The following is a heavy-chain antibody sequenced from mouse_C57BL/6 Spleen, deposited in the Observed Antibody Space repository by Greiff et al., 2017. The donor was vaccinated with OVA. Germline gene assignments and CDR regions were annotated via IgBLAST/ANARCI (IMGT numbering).Heavy chain of an antibody. CDR3: ARWYYYGVVTGYFDV. Sequence: QVQLQQPGAELVKPGASVKMSCKASGYTFTSYWITWVKQRPGQGLEWIGDIYPGSGSTNYNEKFKSKATLTVDTSTSTAYMQISSLTSEDSAVYYCARWYYYGVVTGYFDVWGTGTTVTVSS. J-gene: IGHJ1*03. CDR2: IYPGSGST. V-gene: IGHV1-55*01. D-gene: IGHD1-1*01. CDR1: GYTFTSYW.